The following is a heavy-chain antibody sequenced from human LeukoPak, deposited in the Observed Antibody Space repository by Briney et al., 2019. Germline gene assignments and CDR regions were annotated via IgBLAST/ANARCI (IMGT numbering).Heavy chain of an antibody. CDR3: ARQRYRRSPMWD. J-gene: IGHJ4*02. V-gene: IGHV5-10-1*01. D-gene: IGHD3-16*02. Sequence: GESLRISCKGSGYIFTSYWISWVRQMPGKGLEWMGRIDPSDSYTNYSPSFQGHVTISADKSISSAYLQWSSLKASDTAMYYCARQRYRRSPMWDWGQGTLVTVSS. CDR1: GYIFTSYW. CDR2: IDPSDSYT.